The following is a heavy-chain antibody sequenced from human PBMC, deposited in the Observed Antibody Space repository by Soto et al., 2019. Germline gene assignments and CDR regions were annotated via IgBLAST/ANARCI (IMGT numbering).Heavy chain of an antibody. CDR1: GFTFSSYS. Sequence: GGSLRLSCAASGFTFSSYSMNWVRQAPGKGLEWVSSISSSSSYIYYADSVKGRFTISRDNAKNSLYLQMNSLRAEDTAVYYCALRDVRRGSGSFDYWGQGTLVTVSS. D-gene: IGHD3-10*01. J-gene: IGHJ4*02. V-gene: IGHV3-21*01. CDR3: ALRDVRRGSGSFDY. CDR2: ISSSSSYI.